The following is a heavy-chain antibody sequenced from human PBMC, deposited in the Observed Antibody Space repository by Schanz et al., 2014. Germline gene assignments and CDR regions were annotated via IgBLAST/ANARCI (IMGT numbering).Heavy chain of an antibody. V-gene: IGHV3-23*01. D-gene: IGHD2-8*02. CDR2: FDAHDGRA. J-gene: IGHJ4*02. CDR1: GFSFGNYG. Sequence: EVQLLESGGGLVQPGGSLRLSCEASGFSFGNYGMSWVRQAPGKGLEWVSGFDAHDGRAYYADSAKGRFTISRDISKSTLYVEMNSLRVEDTAVYYCAKTLFPGGTQTFVNWGRGTLVTVSS. CDR3: AKTLFPGGTQTFVN.